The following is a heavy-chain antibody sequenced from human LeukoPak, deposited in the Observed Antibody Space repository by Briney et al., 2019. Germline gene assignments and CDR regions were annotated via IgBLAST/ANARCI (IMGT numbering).Heavy chain of an antibody. D-gene: IGHD3-9*01. V-gene: IGHV3-30*04. Sequence: PGGSLRLSCAASGFTFSSYAMHWVRQAPGKGLEWVAVISYDGSNKYYADSVKGRFTISRDNSKNTLYLQMNSLRAEDTAVYYCARVLRYFDWLSPFDYWGQGTLVTVSS. J-gene: IGHJ4*02. CDR3: ARVLRYFDWLSPFDY. CDR2: ISYDGSNK. CDR1: GFTFSSYA.